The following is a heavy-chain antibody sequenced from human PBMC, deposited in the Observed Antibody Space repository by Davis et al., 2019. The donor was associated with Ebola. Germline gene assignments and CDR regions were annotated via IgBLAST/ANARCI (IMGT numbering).Heavy chain of an antibody. V-gene: IGHV1-18*01. J-gene: IGHJ5*02. CDR1: GYTFTSYG. CDR2: ISAYNGKT. D-gene: IGHD2-15*01. Sequence: ASVKVSCKASGYTFTSYGISWVRQAPGQGLEWMGWISAYNGKTNYAQKFQGRVTITADKSTSTAYMELSSLRSEDTAVYYCARGGSAYCSGGSCLYNWFDPWGQGTLVTVSS. CDR3: ARGGSAYCSGGSCLYNWFDP.